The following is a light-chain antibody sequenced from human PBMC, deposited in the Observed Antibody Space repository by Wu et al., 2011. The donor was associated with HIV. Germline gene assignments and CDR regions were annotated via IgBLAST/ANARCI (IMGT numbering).Light chain of an antibody. CDR3: HQSGSSPLT. CDR2: GAS. CDR1: Y. V-gene: IGKV3-20*01. J-gene: IGKJ1*01. Sequence: YVAWYQQKPGQAPRLLIYGASNRATGVPERFSGRGFGTDFSLIISSLEPEDFAVYFCHQSGSSPLTFGQGTRVEIK.